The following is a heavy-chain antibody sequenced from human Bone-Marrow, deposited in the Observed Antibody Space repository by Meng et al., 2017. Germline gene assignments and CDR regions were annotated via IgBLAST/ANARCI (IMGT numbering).Heavy chain of an antibody. CDR2: INFDGGVT. D-gene: IGHD3/OR15-3a*01. Sequence: GGSLRLSCVASGFTFSDYWMHWVRQGPGNGLVWVSRINFDGGVTSYAESVKGRFTISRENAKNTLYLQMNGLRAEDTAVYYCARAMIYGGRADYYYGMDVWGQGTMVTVSS. J-gene: IGHJ6*02. CDR3: ARAMIYGGRADYYYGMDV. CDR1: GFTFSDYW. V-gene: IGHV3-74*01.